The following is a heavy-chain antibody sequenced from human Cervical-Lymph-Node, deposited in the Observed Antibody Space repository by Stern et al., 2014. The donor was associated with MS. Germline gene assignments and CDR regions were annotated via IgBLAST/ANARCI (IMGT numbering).Heavy chain of an antibody. V-gene: IGHV4-4*02. Sequence: QVQLQESGPGLVKPSGTLSLTCAVSSCSVTSGHWRIWVRQPPWRGLGGIGEIYHTGRTNYNPSLKSRVTISVDKSKNQFSLKLNSVTEADTAVYYCARDPDNRGCFDPWGQGTLVIVSS. CDR1: SCSVTSGHW. CDR3: ARDPDNRGCFDP. D-gene: IGHD1-14*01. J-gene: IGHJ5*02. CDR2: IYHTGRT.